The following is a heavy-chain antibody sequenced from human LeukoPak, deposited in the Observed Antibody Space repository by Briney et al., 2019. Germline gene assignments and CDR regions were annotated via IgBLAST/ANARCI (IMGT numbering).Heavy chain of an antibody. V-gene: IGHV4-34*01. Sequence: SETLSLTCDVSGGSISSGYYWSWIRQPPGKGLEWIGEINHSGSTNHNPSLKSRVTISVDTSKNQFSLKLSSVTAADTAVYYCARLPTPSWVETGDFDYWGQGTLVTVSS. D-gene: IGHD7-27*01. CDR1: GGSISSGYY. J-gene: IGHJ4*02. CDR3: ARLPTPSWVETGDFDY. CDR2: INHSGST.